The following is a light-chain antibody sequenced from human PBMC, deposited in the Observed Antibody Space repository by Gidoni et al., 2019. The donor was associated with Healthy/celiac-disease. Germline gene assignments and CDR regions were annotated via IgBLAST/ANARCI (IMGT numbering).Light chain of an antibody. CDR1: QSVLYSSNNKNY. V-gene: IGKV4-1*01. Sequence: DIVMTQSPDSLAVSLGERATINCKSSQSVLYSSNNKNYLAWYQQKPGQPPKLLIYWASTRESGVPDRFSGSGSGTDFILTISSLHAEDVAVYYCQQYYSTPLLTFGGGTKVEIK. J-gene: IGKJ4*01. CDR2: WAS. CDR3: QQYYSTPLLT.